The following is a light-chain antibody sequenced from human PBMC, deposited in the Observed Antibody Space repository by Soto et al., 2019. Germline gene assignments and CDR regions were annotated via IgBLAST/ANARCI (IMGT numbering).Light chain of an antibody. Sequence: EIVLTQSPGTLSVSPGERVTLSCRASQSVSSNYLAWYQQRPGQAPRLLIFGASYRATGIPDRFSGSGSGTDFTLTISRLEPEDFAFYYCQQYSSSPPEFTFGPGTKVDSK. CDR3: QQYSSSPPEFT. V-gene: IGKV3-20*01. CDR1: QSVSSNY. CDR2: GAS. J-gene: IGKJ3*01.